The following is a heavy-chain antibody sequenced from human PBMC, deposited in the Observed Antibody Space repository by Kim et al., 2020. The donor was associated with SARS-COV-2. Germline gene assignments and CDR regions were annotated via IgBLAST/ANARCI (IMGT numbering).Heavy chain of an antibody. CDR2: ISSSSSTI. D-gene: IGHD6-6*01. J-gene: IGHJ6*02. Sequence: GGSLRLSCAASGFTFSSYSMNWVRQAPGKGLEWVSYISSSSSTIYYADSVKGRFTISRDNAKNSLYLQMNSLRDEDTAVYYCASSSGPRYYYYYGMDVWGQGTTVTVSS. V-gene: IGHV3-48*02. CDR1: GFTFSSYS. CDR3: ASSSGPRYYYYYGMDV.